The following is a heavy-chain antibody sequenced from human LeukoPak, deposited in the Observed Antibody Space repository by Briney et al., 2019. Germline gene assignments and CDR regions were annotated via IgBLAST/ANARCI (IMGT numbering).Heavy chain of an antibody. CDR1: GFTFSSYG. CDR3: AKDAVVGQFDY. Sequence: GGSLRLSCAVSGFTFSSYGMSWVRQTPGKGLEWVSGLSGSGTGTYYADSVKGRFTISRDNSKNTLYLQVNSLRDEDSAVYYCAKDAVVGQFDYWGQGTLVTVSS. J-gene: IGHJ4*02. V-gene: IGHV3-23*01. CDR2: LSGSGTGT. D-gene: IGHD1-26*01.